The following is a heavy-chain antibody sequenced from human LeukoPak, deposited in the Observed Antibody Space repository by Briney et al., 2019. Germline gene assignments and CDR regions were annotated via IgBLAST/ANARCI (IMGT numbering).Heavy chain of an antibody. CDR2: MRAYNGNT. V-gene: IGHV1-18*01. CDR3: ARGEAVLWFGELLNY. D-gene: IGHD3-10*01. Sequence: GASVKVSCKASGYTFTSYGISWVRQAPGQGLEWMGWMRAYNGNTNYAQKLQGRVTVTTDTSTSTAYMELRSLRSDDTAVYYCARGEAVLWFGELLNYWGQGTLVTVSS. CDR1: GYTFTSYG. J-gene: IGHJ4*02.